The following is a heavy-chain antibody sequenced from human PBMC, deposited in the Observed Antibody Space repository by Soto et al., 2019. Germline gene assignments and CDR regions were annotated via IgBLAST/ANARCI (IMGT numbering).Heavy chain of an antibody. J-gene: IGHJ5*02. CDR1: RFTFSSYG. V-gene: IGHV3-30*18. CDR2: ISYDGSNK. CDR3: AKQLDLGFWSGSLDP. Sequence: PEGSLRLSCAASRFTFSSYGMHWVRQAPGKGLEWVAVISYDGSNKYYADSVKGRFTISRDNSNNTLYLQMNSLRAEDTAVYYCAKQLDLGFWSGSLDPWGKGTLVTVSS. D-gene: IGHD3-3*01.